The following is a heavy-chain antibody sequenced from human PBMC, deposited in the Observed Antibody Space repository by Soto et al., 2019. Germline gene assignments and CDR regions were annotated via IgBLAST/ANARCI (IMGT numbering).Heavy chain of an antibody. Sequence: QVQLVQSGAEVKKPGSSVKVSCKASGGTFSSYTISWVRQAPGQGLEWMGRIIPILGIANYAQKFQGRVTIPAAKSTSTAYMELSSLRAEDTAWYYCARDCSSTSCYAYPWGQGTLVTVSS. CDR1: GGTFSSYT. J-gene: IGHJ5*02. V-gene: IGHV1-69*08. CDR3: ARDCSSTSCYAYP. CDR2: IIPILGIA. D-gene: IGHD2-2*01.